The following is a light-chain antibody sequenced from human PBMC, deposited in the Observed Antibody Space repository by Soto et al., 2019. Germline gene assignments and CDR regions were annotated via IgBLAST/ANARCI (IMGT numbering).Light chain of an antibody. CDR2: AAS. CDR3: QYYGNSQGLT. CDR1: QSVSSSY. V-gene: IGKV3-20*01. Sequence: EIVLTKSPGTLSLSPGERATLSCRASQSVSSSYFAWYQQKPGQAPRLLIYAASSRASGFPDRFSGSGSGTDFTLTISRLEPEDFAVYYCQYYGNSQGLTFGGGTKVEIK. J-gene: IGKJ4*01.